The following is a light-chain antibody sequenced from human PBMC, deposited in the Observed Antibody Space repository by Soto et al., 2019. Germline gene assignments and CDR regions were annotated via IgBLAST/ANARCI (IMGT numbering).Light chain of an antibody. J-gene: IGKJ5*01. CDR1: QSVSSTY. CDR2: GAS. V-gene: IGKV3-20*01. Sequence: EIVLTQSPGTLSLSPGERATLSCRASQSVSSTYLAWYQQRPGQAPRLLIYGASSRATGIPDRFSGSGSGTDFTLTVGRLEPEDFAVYFCQQYGSSPVTFGQGTRLEIK. CDR3: QQYGSSPVT.